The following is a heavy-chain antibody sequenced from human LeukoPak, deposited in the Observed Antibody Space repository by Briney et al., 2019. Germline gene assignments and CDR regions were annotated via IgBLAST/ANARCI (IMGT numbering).Heavy chain of an antibody. CDR1: GFTCSSYA. Sequence: GRSLRFSCAASGFTCSSYAINWVRQAPAKGLEWLAFVTFDGRNEYYAESLNGRLTISRDNSKNTLYVQMNSLRAEDTAVCYCTHGCMYQLDYWGQGTLVTVSS. D-gene: IGHD2-8*01. CDR2: VTFDGRNE. V-gene: IGHV3-30*12. CDR3: THGCMYQLDY. J-gene: IGHJ4*02.